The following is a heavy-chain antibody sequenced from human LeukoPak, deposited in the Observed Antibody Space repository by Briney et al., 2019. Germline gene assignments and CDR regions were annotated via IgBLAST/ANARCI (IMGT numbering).Heavy chain of an antibody. Sequence: SETLSLTCTVSGGSIHNYYWNWIRQPPGNGLEWIGETSHGGSTSYNPSLKSRVTISVDKSKNQFSLKLISVTAADTAVYYCARNGEKYHLDWGQGTLVTVSS. CDR2: TSHGGST. CDR3: ARNGEKYHLD. D-gene: IGHD2-2*01. V-gene: IGHV4-34*01. J-gene: IGHJ4*02. CDR1: GGSIHNYY.